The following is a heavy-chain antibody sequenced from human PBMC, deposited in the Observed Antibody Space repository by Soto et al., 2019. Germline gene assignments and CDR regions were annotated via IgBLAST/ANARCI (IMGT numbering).Heavy chain of an antibody. J-gene: IGHJ5*02. CDR1: GFSFSSYY. Sequence: EVQLVESGGGLVKPGGSLRLSCAASGFSFSSYYMNWVRQAPGKGLEWVSSISSSASHINYADSVKGRFTISRDNAKKPLSLQKNSLRAEDTAVYSCARGDTGYCIGGTCYWFDPWGQGTLVTVSS. CDR3: ARGDTGYCIGGTCYWFDP. V-gene: IGHV3-21*01. CDR2: ISSSASHI. D-gene: IGHD2-15*01.